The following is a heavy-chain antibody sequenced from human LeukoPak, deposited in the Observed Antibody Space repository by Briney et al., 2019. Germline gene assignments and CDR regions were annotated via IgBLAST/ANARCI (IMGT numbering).Heavy chain of an antibody. CDR3: ARDLYYGSGGYYFDY. V-gene: IGHV3-66*01. J-gene: IGHJ4*02. CDR1: GLTVSSNY. D-gene: IGHD3-10*01. Sequence: GGSLRLSCAASGLTVSSNYMSWVRQAPGKGLEWVSVIYSGGGTFYADSVKGRFITSRDNSKNTLFLQMNSLRAEDTAVYYCARDLYYGSGGYYFDYWGQGTLVTVSS. CDR2: IYSGGGT.